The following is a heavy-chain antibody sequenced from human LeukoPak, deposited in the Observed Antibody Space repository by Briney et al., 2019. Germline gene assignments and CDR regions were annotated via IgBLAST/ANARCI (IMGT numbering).Heavy chain of an antibody. CDR3: ARVPRRGSYYFDY. D-gene: IGHD1-26*01. V-gene: IGHV1-2*02. CDR2: INPHNGDT. CDR1: GYTFTGYY. Sequence: GASVKVSCKASGYTFTGYYIHWLRQAPGQRPEWMGWINPHNGDTNYRQTFQGKVTMTSDTSISTAYMELNRLTSDDTAVYYCARVPRRGSYYFDYWGQGTLVTVSS. J-gene: IGHJ4*02.